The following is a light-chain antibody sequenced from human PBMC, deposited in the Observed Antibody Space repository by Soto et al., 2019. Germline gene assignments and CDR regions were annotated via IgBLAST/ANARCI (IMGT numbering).Light chain of an antibody. CDR3: QQYNNWPRT. V-gene: IGKV3-15*01. J-gene: IGKJ1*01. CDR2: GAS. CDR1: QSVSSN. Sequence: EIVMTQSPATLSVSPGETATLSGRASQSVSSNLAWYQQKPGQAPRLLIYGASTRATGIPDRFSGSGSGTEFTLTISRLQSEDFAVYYCQQYNNWPRTFGQGTKVDI.